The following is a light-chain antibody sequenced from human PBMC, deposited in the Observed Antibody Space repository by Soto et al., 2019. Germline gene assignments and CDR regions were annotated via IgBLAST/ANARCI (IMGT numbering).Light chain of an antibody. J-gene: IGKJ1*01. Sequence: DIQMTQSPSTLSASVGDRVTITCRASQSISNWLAWYQQKPGKAPKLLIYKASSLESGVPSRFSGSGSGTEFTLTISSLQTDDFATYYCQQSWTFGQGTKVEIK. CDR3: QQSWT. CDR1: QSISNW. V-gene: IGKV1-5*03. CDR2: KAS.